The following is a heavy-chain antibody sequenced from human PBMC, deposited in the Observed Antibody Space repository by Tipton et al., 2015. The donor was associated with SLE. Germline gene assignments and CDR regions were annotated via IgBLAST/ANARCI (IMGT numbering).Heavy chain of an antibody. D-gene: IGHD3-9*01. Sequence: SLRLSCAASGFTFSSYSMNWVRQAPWKGLEWVSYISSSSSTIYYADSVKGRFTISRDNAKNSLYLQMNSLRAEDTAVYYCARGAYDILTGYSDYWGQGTLVTVSS. CDR3: ARGAYDILTGYSDY. V-gene: IGHV3-48*01. CDR2: ISSSSSTI. CDR1: GFTFSSYS. J-gene: IGHJ4*02.